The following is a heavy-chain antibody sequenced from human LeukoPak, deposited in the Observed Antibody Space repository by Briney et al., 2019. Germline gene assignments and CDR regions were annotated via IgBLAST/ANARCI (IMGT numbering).Heavy chain of an antibody. CDR3: AKDLWDAVPEVAFDY. CDR2: ISGSGGST. Sequence: GGSLRLSCAASGFTLSSYAMSWVRQAPGKGLERVSAISGSGGSTYYADSVKGRFTISRDNSKNTLYLQMNSLRAEDTAVYYCAKDLWDAVPEVAFDYWGQGTLVTVSS. D-gene: IGHD2-2*01. CDR1: GFTLSSYA. V-gene: IGHV3-23*01. J-gene: IGHJ4*02.